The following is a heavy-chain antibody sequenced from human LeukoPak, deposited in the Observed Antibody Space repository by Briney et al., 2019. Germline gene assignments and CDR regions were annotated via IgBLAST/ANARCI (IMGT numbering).Heavy chain of an antibody. Sequence: PGGSLRLSCAASGFTFSSYAMSWLRQAPGKGLEWVSAISGSGGSTYYADSVKGRFTISRDNSKNTLYLQMNSLRAEDTAVYYCAKSPDILTGYYMDDAFDIWGQGTMVTVSS. CDR1: GFTFSSYA. D-gene: IGHD3-9*01. J-gene: IGHJ3*02. CDR3: AKSPDILTGYYMDDAFDI. CDR2: ISGSGGST. V-gene: IGHV3-23*01.